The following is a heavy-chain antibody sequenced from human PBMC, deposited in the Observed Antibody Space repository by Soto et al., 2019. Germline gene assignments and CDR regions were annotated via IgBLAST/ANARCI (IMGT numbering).Heavy chain of an antibody. J-gene: IGHJ2*01. V-gene: IGHV1-69*06. D-gene: IGHD3-22*01. CDR3: AREAWEYYYDSSGYPCYFEL. CDR1: GGTFSIYD. Sequence: SVKVSCKDSGGTFSIYDISWVRPAPGQVLEWMGGIIPIFGTANYAQKFQGRVTITADKSTSTAYMELSSLRSEDTAVYYCAREAWEYYYDSSGYPCYFELWGRGTLVRVS. CDR2: IIPIFGTA.